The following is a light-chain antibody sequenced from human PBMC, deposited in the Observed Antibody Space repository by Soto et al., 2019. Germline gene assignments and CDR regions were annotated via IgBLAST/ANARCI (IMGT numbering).Light chain of an antibody. CDR3: SSLTTRFSYV. Sequence: QSALTQAASVSGSPGQSVAISCSGTSSDVGAYNYVSWYQQHPGKAPKLLLSEVSNRPSGVSDRFFGSKSGNTASLTISGLQAEDEADYYCSSLTTRFSYVFGTGTKVTVL. CDR2: EVS. V-gene: IGLV2-14*01. J-gene: IGLJ1*01. CDR1: SSDVGAYNY.